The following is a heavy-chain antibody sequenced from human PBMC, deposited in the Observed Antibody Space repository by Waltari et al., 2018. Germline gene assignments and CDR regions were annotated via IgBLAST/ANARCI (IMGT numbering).Heavy chain of an antibody. CDR3: ARGPGYSSGWYYFDY. V-gene: IGHV4-34*01. CDR1: GGSFSGYS. J-gene: IGHJ4*02. Sequence: QVQLQQWGAGLLKPSETLSLTCAVYGGSFSGYSWSWIRTPPGKGLEWIGEINHSGRTNYNPSLKSRVTISVDTSKNQFSLKLSSVTAADTAVYYCARGPGYSSGWYYFDYWGQGTLVTVSS. D-gene: IGHD6-19*01. CDR2: INHSGRT.